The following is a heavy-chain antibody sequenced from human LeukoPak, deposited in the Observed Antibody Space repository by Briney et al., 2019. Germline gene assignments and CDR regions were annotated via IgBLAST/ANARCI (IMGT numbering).Heavy chain of an antibody. Sequence: GGSLRLSCAASGFTFNNYWMSWVRQAPGKGLEWVANIKQDGSEKYYVDSVKGRFTISRDNAKNSLYLQMNSLRAEDTAVYYCARESDFLDGVAYYYDSSGYYGLGRAFDIWGQGTMVTVSS. CDR2: IKQDGSEK. D-gene: IGHD3-22*01. CDR1: GFTFNNYW. V-gene: IGHV3-7*05. CDR3: ARESDFLDGVAYYYDSSGYYGLGRAFDI. J-gene: IGHJ3*02.